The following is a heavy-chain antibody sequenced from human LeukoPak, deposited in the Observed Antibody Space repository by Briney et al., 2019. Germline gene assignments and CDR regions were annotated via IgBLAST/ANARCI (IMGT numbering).Heavy chain of an antibody. CDR2: ISYDGSNK. J-gene: IGHJ5*02. V-gene: IGHV3-30*04. Sequence: GGSLRLSCAASGFTFSSYAMHWVRQAPGKGLEWVAVISYDGSNKYYADSVKGRFTISRDNSKNTLYLQMNSLRAEDTAVYYCARDVTTVTTESNWFNPWGQGTLVTVSS. D-gene: IGHD4-17*01. CDR1: GFTFSSYA. CDR3: ARDVTTVTTESNWFNP.